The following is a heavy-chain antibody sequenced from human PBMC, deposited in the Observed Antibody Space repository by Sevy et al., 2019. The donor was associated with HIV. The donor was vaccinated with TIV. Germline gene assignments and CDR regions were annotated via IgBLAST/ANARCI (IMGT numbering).Heavy chain of an antibody. CDR1: GFTFSIFD. V-gene: IGHV3-48*02. D-gene: IGHD2-15*01. Sequence: GGSLRLSCAASGFTFSIFDLDWVRQAPGKGLEWVSYIRGSSGSYMPYYADSVKGRFTISRDNAKNSLYLQMNSLGDEDTSVYYCTRSRCYHTFDHWGQGTLVTVSS. CDR2: IRGSSGSY. J-gene: IGHJ4*02. CDR3: TRSRCYHTFDH.